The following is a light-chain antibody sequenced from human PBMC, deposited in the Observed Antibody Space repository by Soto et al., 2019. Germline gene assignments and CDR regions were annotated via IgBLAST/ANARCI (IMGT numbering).Light chain of an antibody. CDR3: QQYYSYPSCT. V-gene: IGKV1-8*01. J-gene: IGKJ2*02. CDR2: AAS. CDR1: QGISSY. Sequence: AIRMTQSPSSLSASTGDRVTITCRASQGISSYLAWYQQKPGKAPKLLIYAASTLQSGVPSRFSGSGSGTDFTLTISCLQSKDFATYYCQQYYSYPSCTFGQGTKLEIK.